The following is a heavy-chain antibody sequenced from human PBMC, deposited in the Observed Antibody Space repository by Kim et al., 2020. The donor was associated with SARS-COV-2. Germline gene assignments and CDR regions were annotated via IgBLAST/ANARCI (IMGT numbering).Heavy chain of an antibody. D-gene: IGHD6-19*01. CDR2: AYYSGNT. Sequence: SETLSLTCTVSGGSLSSSSYYWGWIRQPPGKGLEWFWTAYYSGNTYYNPSLKSRVTISVDTSKNQFSLKLGSVTAADTAAYYCSRHQVYSSGWSVACYY. V-gene: IGHV4-39*01. J-gene: IGHJ6*01. CDR1: GGSLSSSSYY. CDR3: SRHQVYSSGWSVACYY.